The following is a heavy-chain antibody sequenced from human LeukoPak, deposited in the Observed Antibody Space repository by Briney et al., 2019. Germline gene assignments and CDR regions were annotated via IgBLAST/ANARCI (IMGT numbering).Heavy chain of an antibody. D-gene: IGHD2-15*01. CDR2: IKQDGSEK. CDR1: GFTFSSYW. Sequence: GGSLRLSCAASGFTFSSYWMSWVRQAPGKGLEWVANIKQDGSEKYYVDSVKGRFTISRDNAKNSLYLQMNSLRAEDTAVYYCAREGWLSPLDAFDIWGQGTMVTVSS. V-gene: IGHV3-7*01. J-gene: IGHJ3*02. CDR3: AREGWLSPLDAFDI.